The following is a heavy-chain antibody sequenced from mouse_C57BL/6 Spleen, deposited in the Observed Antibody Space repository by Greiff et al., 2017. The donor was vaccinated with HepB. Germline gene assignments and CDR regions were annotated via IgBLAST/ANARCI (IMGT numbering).Heavy chain of an antibody. CDR3: TRSVPYYGSSYYYAMDY. CDR1: GYTFTDYE. CDR2: IDPETGGT. D-gene: IGHD1-1*01. V-gene: IGHV1-15*01. Sequence: QVHVKQSGAELVRPGASVTLSCKASGYTFTDYEMHWVKQTPVHGLEWIGAIDPETGGTAYNQKFKGKAILTADKSSSTAYMELRSLTSEDSAVYYCTRSVPYYGSSYYYAMDYWGQGTSVTVSS. J-gene: IGHJ4*01.